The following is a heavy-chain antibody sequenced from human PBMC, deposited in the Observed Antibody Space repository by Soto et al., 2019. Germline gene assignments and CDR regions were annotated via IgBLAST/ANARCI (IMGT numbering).Heavy chain of an antibody. J-gene: IGHJ6*03. V-gene: IGHV1-46*03. CDR1: GYTFTSYY. Sequence: QVQLVQSGAEVKKPGASVKVSCKASGYTFTSYYMHWVRQAPGQGLEWMGIINPSGGSTSYAQKFQGRVTMTRDTSTSTVYMELSSLRSEDTAVYYCARDQLNSSPKGYYYYYMDVWGKGTTVTVSS. CDR3: ARDQLNSSPKGYYYYYMDV. D-gene: IGHD6-13*01. CDR2: INPSGGST.